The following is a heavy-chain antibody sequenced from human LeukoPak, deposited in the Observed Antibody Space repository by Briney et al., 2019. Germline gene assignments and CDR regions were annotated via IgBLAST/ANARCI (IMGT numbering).Heavy chain of an antibody. CDR2: IYYSGST. CDR3: ASFGDSYFDY. CDR1: GGSISSYY. D-gene: IGHD2-21*02. V-gene: IGHV4-59*01. J-gene: IGHJ4*02. Sequence: PETLSLTCTVSGGSISSYYWSWIRQPPGKGLEWIGYIYYSGSTNYNPSLKSRVTISVDTSKNQFSLKLSSVTAADTAVYYCASFGDSYFDYWGQGTLVTVSS.